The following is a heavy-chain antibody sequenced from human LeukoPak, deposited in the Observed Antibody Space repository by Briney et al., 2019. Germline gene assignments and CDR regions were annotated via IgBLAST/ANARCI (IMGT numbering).Heavy chain of an antibody. D-gene: IGHD3-22*01. CDR1: GGSISSSSYH. CDR2: IYYSGST. Sequence: SETLSLTCTVSGGSISSSSYHWGWIRLPPGKGLDWIGSIYYSGSTSYNPSLKSRVTISVDTSKNQFSLRLSFVTAADTAVYYCARHASDSSGFYNYYGMDVWGQGTTVTVSS. J-gene: IGHJ6*02. CDR3: ARHASDSSGFYNYYGMDV. V-gene: IGHV4-39*01.